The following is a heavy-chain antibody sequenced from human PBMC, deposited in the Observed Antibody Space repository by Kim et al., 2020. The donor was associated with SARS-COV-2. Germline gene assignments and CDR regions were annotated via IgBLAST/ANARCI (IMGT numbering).Heavy chain of an antibody. CDR3: AKDRAYSSSWYVHGGEYGMDV. CDR2: IWYDGSNK. Sequence: GGSLRLFCAASGFTFSSYGMHWVRQAPGKGLEWVAVIWYDGSNKYYADSVKGRFTISRDNSKNTLYLQMNSLRAEDTAVYYCAKDRAYSSSWYVHGGEYGMDVWGQGTTVTVSS. D-gene: IGHD6-13*01. V-gene: IGHV3-33*06. J-gene: IGHJ6*02. CDR1: GFTFSSYG.